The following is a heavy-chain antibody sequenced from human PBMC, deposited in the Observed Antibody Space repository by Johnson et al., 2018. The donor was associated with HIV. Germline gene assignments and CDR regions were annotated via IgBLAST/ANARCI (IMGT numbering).Heavy chain of an antibody. D-gene: IGHD1-26*01. V-gene: IGHV3-23*04. Sequence: MLLVESGGSVVRPGGSLRLSCAASEFTVSSNYMSWVRQAPGKGLEWVSGISGSGDSTYYADSVKGRFTISRDNSKNTLFLQMNSLRPEDTSVYYCAKDRYGGSYPDAFDIWGQGTMVTVSS. CDR1: EFTVSSNY. CDR2: ISGSGDST. J-gene: IGHJ3*02. CDR3: AKDRYGGSYPDAFDI.